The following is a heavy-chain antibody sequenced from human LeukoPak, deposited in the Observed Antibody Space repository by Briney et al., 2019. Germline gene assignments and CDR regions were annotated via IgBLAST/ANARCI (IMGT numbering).Heavy chain of an antibody. D-gene: IGHD6-6*01. CDR2: IYYSGST. CDR1: GFIFSSYE. J-gene: IGHJ3*02. Sequence: GSLRLSCAASGFIFSSYEMNWVRQAPGKGLEWIGYIYYSGSTNYNPSLESRVTISVDTSKNQFSLKLSSVTAADTAVYFCARWYSSSSRAFDIWGQGTMVTVSS. CDR3: ARWYSSSSRAFDI. V-gene: IGHV4-59*01.